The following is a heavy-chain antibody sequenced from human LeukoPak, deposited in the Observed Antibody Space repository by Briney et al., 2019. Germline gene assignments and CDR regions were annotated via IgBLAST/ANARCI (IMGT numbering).Heavy chain of an antibody. J-gene: IGHJ4*02. CDR2: IYSGGRT. D-gene: IGHD3-22*01. CDR1: GFIVSSNY. CDR3: ARYYYDSSGHLYYFDY. V-gene: IGHV3-53*01. Sequence: GGSLRLSCAASGFIVSSNYMSWVRQAPGKGLEWVAVIYSGGRTYYADSVKRRFTISRDNSKNTVYLQMNSLRAEDTAVYYCARYYYDSSGHLYYFDYWGQRTLVIVSS.